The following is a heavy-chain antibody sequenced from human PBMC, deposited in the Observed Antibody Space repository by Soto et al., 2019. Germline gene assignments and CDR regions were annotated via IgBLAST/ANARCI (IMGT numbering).Heavy chain of an antibody. CDR2: IKQAGSEK. CDR1: GFIFSNYW. D-gene: IGHD3-10*01. J-gene: IGHJ4*02. Sequence: EVQLAESGGGLVQPGGSLRVSCAASGFIFSNYWMNWVRQAPGKGLEWVANIKQAGSEKHYVDSVKGRFTISRDNTKRILYLEMNSLRDEDTAVYFCARGFSDSENYYRFHGNWGQGALVTVSS. V-gene: IGHV3-7*04. CDR3: ARGFSDSENYYRFHGN.